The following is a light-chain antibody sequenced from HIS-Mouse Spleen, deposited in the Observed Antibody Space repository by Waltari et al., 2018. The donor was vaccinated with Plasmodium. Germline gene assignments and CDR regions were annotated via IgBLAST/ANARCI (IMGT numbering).Light chain of an antibody. CDR1: SSDVGSYNL. CDR2: EGS. CDR3: CSYAGSRMV. V-gene: IGLV2-23*01. J-gene: IGLJ2*01. Sequence: QSALTQPASVSGSPGQSITISCTGTSSDVGSYNLVSWYQQHQGKAPKLMIYEGSKRPSGVSNRFSGSKSGNTASLTISGLQAEDEADYYCCSYAGSRMVFGGGTKLTVL.